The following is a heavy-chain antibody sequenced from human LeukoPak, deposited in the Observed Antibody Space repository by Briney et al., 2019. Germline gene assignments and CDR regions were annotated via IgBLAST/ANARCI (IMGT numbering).Heavy chain of an antibody. D-gene: IGHD2-2*03. CDR1: GGTFSSYA. Sequence: GASVKVSCKASGGTFSSYAISWVRQAPGQGLEWIGGIIPIFGTANYAQKFQGRVTITADESTSTAYMELSSLRSEDTAVYYCAGGYCSSTSCYENPDYYYGMDVWGQGTTVTVSS. CDR2: IIPIFGTA. J-gene: IGHJ6*02. V-gene: IGHV1-69*13. CDR3: AGGYCSSTSCYENPDYYYGMDV.